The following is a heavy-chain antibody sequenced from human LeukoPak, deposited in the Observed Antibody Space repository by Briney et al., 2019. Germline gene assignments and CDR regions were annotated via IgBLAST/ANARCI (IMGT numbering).Heavy chain of an antibody. CDR2: IYYSGST. CDR3: ARHVSPTYYFDY. J-gene: IGHJ4*02. V-gene: IGHV4-39*01. Sequence: PSETLSLTCTVSGGSISSYYWGWIRQPPGKGLEWIGSIYYSGSTYYNPSLKSRVTISVDTSKNHFSLKLSSVTAADTAVYFCARHVSPTYYFDYWGQGTLVTVSS. CDR1: GGSISSYY. D-gene: IGHD5/OR15-5a*01.